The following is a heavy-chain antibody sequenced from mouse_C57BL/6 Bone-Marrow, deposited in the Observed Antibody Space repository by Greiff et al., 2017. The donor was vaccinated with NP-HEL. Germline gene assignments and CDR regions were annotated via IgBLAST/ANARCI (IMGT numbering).Heavy chain of an antibody. Sequence: VKLMESGPGLVQPSQSLSITCTVSGFSLTSYGVHWVRQSPGKGLEWLGVIWSGGSTDYNAAFISRLSISKDNSKSQVFFKMNSLQADDTAIYYCASYYYGHYAMDYWGQGTSVTVSS. D-gene: IGHD1-1*01. V-gene: IGHV2-2*01. J-gene: IGHJ4*01. CDR3: ASYYYGHYAMDY. CDR2: IWSGGST. CDR1: GFSLTSYG.